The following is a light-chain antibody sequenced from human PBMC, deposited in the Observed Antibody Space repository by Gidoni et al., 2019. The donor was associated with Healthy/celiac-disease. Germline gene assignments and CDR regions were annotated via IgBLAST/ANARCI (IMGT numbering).Light chain of an antibody. CDR3: QQYYSTPMYT. CDR2: AAS. Sequence: DIQMTQSPSSLSASVGDRVTITCRASQGISNSLAWYQQKPGIAPKLLLYAASRLESGVPSRFSGSGSGTDYTLTISSLQPEDFATYYCQQYYSTPMYTFGQGTKLEIK. V-gene: IGKV1-NL1*01. J-gene: IGKJ2*01. CDR1: QGISNS.